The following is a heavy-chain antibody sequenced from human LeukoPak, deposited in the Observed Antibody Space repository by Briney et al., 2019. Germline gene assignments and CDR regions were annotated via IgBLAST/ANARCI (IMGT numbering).Heavy chain of an antibody. V-gene: IGHV3-23*01. Sequence: GGSLRLSCAASGYTFSSTAMSWVRQAPGKGLEWVSSNSDSVKGRYTISRDKSKNKLSLQLRSLRAGDTAVSSCARTCLLAYYMDVWGKGTTVTVSS. J-gene: IGHJ6*04. D-gene: IGHD3-16*01. CDR3: ARTCLLAYYMDV. CDR1: GYTFSSTA.